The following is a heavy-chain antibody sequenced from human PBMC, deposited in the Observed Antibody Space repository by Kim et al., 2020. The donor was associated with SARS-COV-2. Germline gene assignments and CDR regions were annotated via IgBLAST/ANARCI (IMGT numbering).Heavy chain of an antibody. V-gene: IGHV3-48*03. J-gene: IGHJ4*02. D-gene: IGHD4-17*01. CDR3: VRDRHPSASYGDF. Sequence: GGSLRLSCAASGFTFSGYEMHWVRQAPGKGLEWVSYIYYSGSTIYYADSVKGRFTISRDNAKNSLYLQMNSLRADDTAVYYCVRDRHPSASYGDFRGEGTL. CDR2: IYYSGSTI. CDR1: GFTFSGYE.